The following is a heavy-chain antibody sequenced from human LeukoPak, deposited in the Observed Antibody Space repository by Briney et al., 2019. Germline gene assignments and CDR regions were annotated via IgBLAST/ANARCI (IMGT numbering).Heavy chain of an antibody. CDR3: AREDYSGYDFYDY. Sequence: PGGSLRLSCGASGFTFSSYWMHWVRQAPGKGLVWVSLINSDGSSRNYADSVKGRFTISRDNAKNTLYLQMNSLRVEDTAVYYCAREDYSGYDFYDYWGQGSLVTVSS. D-gene: IGHD5-12*01. CDR1: GFTFSSYW. V-gene: IGHV3-74*01. CDR2: INSDGSSR. J-gene: IGHJ4*02.